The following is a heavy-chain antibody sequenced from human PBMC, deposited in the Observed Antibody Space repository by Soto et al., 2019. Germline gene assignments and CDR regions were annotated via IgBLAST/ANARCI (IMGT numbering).Heavy chain of an antibody. CDR2: IIPIFGTA. J-gene: IGHJ1*01. D-gene: IGHD6-19*01. CDR3: ARDDQHNSSGWPPQYFQH. CDR1: GGTFSSYA. Sequence: QVQLVQSGAEVKKPGSSVKVSCKASGGTFSSYAISWVRQAPGQGLEWMGGIIPIFGTANYAQKFQGRVTITADKCKSPAYMDLSSLSSEDTAVYYCARDDQHNSSGWPPQYFQHGGQGTLVTVSA. V-gene: IGHV1-69*06.